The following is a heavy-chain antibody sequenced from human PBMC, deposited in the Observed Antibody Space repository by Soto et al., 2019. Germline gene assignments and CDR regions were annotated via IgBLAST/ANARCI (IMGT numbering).Heavy chain of an antibody. D-gene: IGHD3-16*02. V-gene: IGHV3-53*01. Sequence: GGSLRLSCVASGFSVSANYMTWVRQAPGKGLEWVSVIHGGGNTYYADSVEGRFTISRDDSKNIVHLQMESLRADDTAVYYCAKFRYDYLWGSYRSTGNFDSWGQGAMVTVSS. CDR2: IHGGGNT. CDR3: AKFRYDYLWGSYRSTGNFDS. CDR1: GFSVSANY. J-gene: IGHJ4*02.